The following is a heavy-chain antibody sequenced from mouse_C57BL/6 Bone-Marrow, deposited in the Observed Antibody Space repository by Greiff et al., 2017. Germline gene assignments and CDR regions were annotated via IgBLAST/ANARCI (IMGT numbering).Heavy chain of an antibody. CDR3: ARSEGGYYVSLAY. CDR2: IDPSASAT. J-gene: IGHJ3*01. V-gene: IGHV1-52*01. D-gene: IGHD2-3*01. CDR1: GYTFTSYW. Sequence: QVQLQQPGAELVRPGSSVKLSCKASGYTFTSYWMHWVKQRPIQGLEWIGNIDPSASATHYNQQFKDKATLTVDQSSSTAYMQLSSLTSEDSAVYYCARSEGGYYVSLAYWGQGTLVTVSA.